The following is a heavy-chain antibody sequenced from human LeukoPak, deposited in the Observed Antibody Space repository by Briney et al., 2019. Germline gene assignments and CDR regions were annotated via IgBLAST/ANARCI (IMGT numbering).Heavy chain of an antibody. V-gene: IGHV4-39*07. D-gene: IGHD4-23*01. CDR3: AREKGLRWALYYYYYMDV. CDR2: IYYSGST. CDR1: GGSISSSSYY. J-gene: IGHJ6*03. Sequence: SETLSLTCTVSGGSISSSSYYWGWIRQPPGKGLEWIGSIYYSGSTYYNPSLKSRVTISVDTSKNQFSLKLSSVTAADTAVYYCAREKGLRWALYYYYYMDVWGKGTTVTVSS.